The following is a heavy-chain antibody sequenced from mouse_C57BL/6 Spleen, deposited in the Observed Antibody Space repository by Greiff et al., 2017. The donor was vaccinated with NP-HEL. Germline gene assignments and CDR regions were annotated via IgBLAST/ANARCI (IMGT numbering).Heavy chain of an antibody. CDR3: ARGGFTTVVATMRYFDV. D-gene: IGHD1-1*01. CDR1: GYTFTSYW. V-gene: IGHV1-61*01. J-gene: IGHJ1*03. Sequence: QVQLQQPGAELVRPGSSVKLSCKASGYTFTSYWMDWVKQRPGQGLEWIGNIYPSDSETHYNQKFKDKATLTVDKSSSTAYMQLSSLTSEGSAVYYCARGGFTTVVATMRYFDVWGTGTTVTVSS. CDR2: IYPSDSET.